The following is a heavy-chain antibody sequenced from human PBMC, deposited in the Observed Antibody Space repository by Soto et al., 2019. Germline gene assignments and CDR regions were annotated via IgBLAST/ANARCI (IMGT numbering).Heavy chain of an antibody. J-gene: IGHJ4*02. V-gene: IGHV3-23*01. CDR2: ISDSGST. CDR1: GFTFTNYA. CDR3: GKVWGENGYCTRTSCLYYFDY. Sequence: EVQLLESGGGLVQPGGSLRLSCEASGFTFTNYAMSWVRQAPGKGLEWVSTISDSGSTYYADSVKGRSTISRDNSKNTLYLQMNSLRAEDTAVYYCGKVWGENGYCTRTSCLYYFDYWGQGTLVTVSS. D-gene: IGHD2-2*03.